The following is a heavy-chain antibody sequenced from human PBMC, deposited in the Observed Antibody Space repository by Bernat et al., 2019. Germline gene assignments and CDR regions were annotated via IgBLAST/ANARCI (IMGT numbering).Heavy chain of an antibody. J-gene: IGHJ4*02. CDR2: IYWDDDK. Sequence: QITLKESGPTLVKPTQTLTLTCTFSGFSLSTSGVGVGWIRQPPGKALEWLALIYWDDDKRYSPSLKSRLTITKDTSKNQVVLTMTNMDPVDTATYYCAHTPTNWNYRYYFDYWGQGTLVTVSS. V-gene: IGHV2-5*02. CDR1: GFSLSTSGVG. D-gene: IGHD1-7*01. CDR3: AHTPTNWNYRYYFDY.